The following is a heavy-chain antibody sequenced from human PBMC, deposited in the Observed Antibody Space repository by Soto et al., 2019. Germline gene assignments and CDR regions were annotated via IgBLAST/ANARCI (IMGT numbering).Heavy chain of an antibody. V-gene: IGHV1-46*03. CDR2: INPSGGST. Sequence: GASVKVSCKASGYTFTSYYMHWVRQAPGQGLEWMGIINPSGGSTSYAQKFQGRVTMTRDTSTSTVYMELSSLRSEDTAVYYCAREEGTAGTYYGMAVWGQGTTVTVSS. D-gene: IGHD1-1*01. J-gene: IGHJ6*02. CDR1: GYTFTSYY. CDR3: AREEGTAGTYYGMAV.